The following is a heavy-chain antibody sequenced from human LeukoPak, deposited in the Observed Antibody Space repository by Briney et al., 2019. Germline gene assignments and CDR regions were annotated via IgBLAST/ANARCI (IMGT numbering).Heavy chain of an antibody. CDR2: IIPILGIA. Sequence: SVKVSCKASGGTFSSYAISWVRQAPGQGLEWMGRIIPILGIANYAQKFQGRVTIAADKSTSTAYMELSSLRSEDTAVYYCARAIPTTSEYSSGWYGGDYWGQGTLVTVSS. CDR1: GGTFSSYA. V-gene: IGHV1-69*04. CDR3: ARAIPTTSEYSSGWYGGDY. J-gene: IGHJ4*02. D-gene: IGHD6-19*01.